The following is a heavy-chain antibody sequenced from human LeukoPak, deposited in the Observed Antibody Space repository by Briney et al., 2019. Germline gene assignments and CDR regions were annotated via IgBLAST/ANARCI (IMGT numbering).Heavy chain of an antibody. CDR3: ATGAGWCHH. Sequence: SETLSLTCTVSGGSISSNYWSWLRQPPGKGLEWIAYINNSGRTNYNPSLKSRVTISMDTSKNQFSLKVTSVTAADTAVYYCATGAGWCHHWGQGTLVTVSS. V-gene: IGHV4-59*01. CDR1: GGSISSNY. J-gene: IGHJ5*02. D-gene: IGHD6-19*01. CDR2: INNSGRT.